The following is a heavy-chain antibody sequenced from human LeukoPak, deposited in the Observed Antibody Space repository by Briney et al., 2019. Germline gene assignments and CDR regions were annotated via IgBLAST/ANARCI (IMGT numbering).Heavy chain of an antibody. D-gene: IGHD2-21*02. Sequence: GASVKVSCKASGYTFTSYDINWVRQATGQGLEWMGWMNPNSGNTGYAQKFQDRVTIARNTSISTAYMELSSLSSVTAADTAVYYCARGECGIDCPKYNWFDPWGQGTLVTVSS. V-gene: IGHV1-8*03. CDR2: MNPNSGNT. CDR3: ARGECGIDCPKYNWFDP. J-gene: IGHJ5*02. CDR1: GYTFTSYD.